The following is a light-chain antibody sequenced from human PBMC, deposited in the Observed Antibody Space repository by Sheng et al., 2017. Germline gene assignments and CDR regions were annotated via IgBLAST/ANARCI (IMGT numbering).Light chain of an antibody. CDR2: MIP. V-gene: IGLV3-21*02. Sequence: SYVLTQPPSVSVAPGQDGQDYRVGGNNIGDKVVHWYQQRPGQAPVCSSMMIPTGPQGSLSRFSGSNSGNTATLTISRVEAGDEADYYCHVWDSSSDQVVFGGGTKLTVL. CDR1: NIGDKV. CDR3: HVWDSSSDQVV. J-gene: IGLJ2*01.